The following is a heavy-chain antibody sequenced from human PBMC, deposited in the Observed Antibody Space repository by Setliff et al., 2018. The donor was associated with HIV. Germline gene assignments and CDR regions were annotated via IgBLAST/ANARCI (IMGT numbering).Heavy chain of an antibody. D-gene: IGHD2-2*01. V-gene: IGHV3-15*01. CDR2: IKSKADGGTT. CDR3: TTVHYCSTTRCYIFDY. Sequence: ESLRISCAASGFTFRNAWMNWVRQAPGKGLEWVGRIKSKADGGTTDYAAPVKGRFTFSRDDSKNTLYLQMNSLKTEDTAVYYCTTVHYCSTTRCYIFDYWGLGTLVTVSS. CDR1: GFTFRNAW. J-gene: IGHJ4*02.